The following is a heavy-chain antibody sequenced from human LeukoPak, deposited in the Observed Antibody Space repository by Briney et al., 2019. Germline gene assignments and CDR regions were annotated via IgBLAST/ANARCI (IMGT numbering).Heavy chain of an antibody. J-gene: IGHJ4*02. D-gene: IGHD6-13*01. CDR1: GFTFDDYG. Sequence: RPGGSLKLSCAASGFTFDDYGISWVRQAPGKGLDWFSGTNWNGGSTGYADSLKGRFTISRDNSKNPLYLQMNSLRAEDPSLYYCATAGIAAAGVFDYWGQGTLVTVSS. CDR3: ATAGIAAAGVFDY. V-gene: IGHV3-20*04. CDR2: TNWNGGST.